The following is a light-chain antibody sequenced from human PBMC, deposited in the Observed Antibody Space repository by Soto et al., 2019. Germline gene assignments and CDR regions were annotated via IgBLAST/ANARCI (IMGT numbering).Light chain of an antibody. V-gene: IGLV1-44*01. CDR1: SSNIGSNT. Sequence: QSVLTQPPSASGTPGQRVTISCSGSSSNIGSNTVNWYQQLPGTAPKLLIYSNNQRPSGVPDRFSGSRSGTSASLAISGLQSEDEGVYHCAAWDDSLNGRGVFGGGTMLTVL. CDR2: SNN. CDR3: AAWDDSLNGRGV. J-gene: IGLJ3*02.